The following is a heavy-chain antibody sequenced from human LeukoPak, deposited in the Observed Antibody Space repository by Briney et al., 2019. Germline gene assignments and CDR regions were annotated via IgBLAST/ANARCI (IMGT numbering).Heavy chain of an antibody. J-gene: IGHJ6*03. CDR2: INHSGST. V-gene: IGHV4-34*01. Sequence: SETLSLTCAVYGGSFSGYYWSWIRQPPGKGLEWIGEINHSGSTNYNPSLKSRVTISVDTSKNQFSLKLSSVTAADTAVYYCARQGVLRYFDWMYYYYMDVWGKGTTVTISS. D-gene: IGHD3-9*01. CDR3: ARQGVLRYFDWMYYYYMDV. CDR1: GGSFSGYY.